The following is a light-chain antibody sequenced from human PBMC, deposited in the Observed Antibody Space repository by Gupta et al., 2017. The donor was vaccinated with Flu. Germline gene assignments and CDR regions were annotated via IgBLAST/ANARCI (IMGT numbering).Light chain of an antibody. Sequence: QSVLTQPPSASGTPGQRVTISCSGSSSNIGSNTVNWYQQLPGTAPKLLIYSNNQRPSGVPDRFSGSKSGTSASLAISGLQSEDGADYYCAAWDDSLNGWVSGGGTKLTVL. V-gene: IGLV1-44*01. CDR3: AAWDDSLNGWV. CDR2: SNN. CDR1: SSNIGSNT. J-gene: IGLJ3*02.